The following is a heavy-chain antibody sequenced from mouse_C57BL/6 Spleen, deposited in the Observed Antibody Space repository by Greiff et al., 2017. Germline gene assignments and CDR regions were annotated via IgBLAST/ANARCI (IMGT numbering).Heavy chain of an antibody. CDR2: ISDGGSYT. J-gene: IGHJ3*01. Sequence: EVQGVESGGGLVKPGGSLKLSCAASGFTFSSYAMSWVRQTPEKRLEWVATISDGGSYTYYPDNVKGRFTISRDNAKNNLYLQMSHLKSEDTAMYYCARPLYYDYDEGFAYWGQGTLVTVSA. V-gene: IGHV5-4*01. CDR3: ARPLYYDYDEGFAY. D-gene: IGHD2-4*01. CDR1: GFTFSSYA.